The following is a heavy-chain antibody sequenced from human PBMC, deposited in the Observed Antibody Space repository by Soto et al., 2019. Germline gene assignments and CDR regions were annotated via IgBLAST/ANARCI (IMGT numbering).Heavy chain of an antibody. V-gene: IGHV3-49*04. CDR3: TRATSIAVAGTDYYYGMDV. D-gene: IGHD6-19*01. CDR1: GFTFGDYA. Sequence: EVQLVESGGGLVQPGRSLRLSCTASGFTFGDYAMSWVRQAPGKGLEWVGFIRSKAYGGTTEYAASVKGRFTISRDDSKSIAYLQMNSLKTEDTPVYYCTRATSIAVAGTDYYYGMDVWGQGTTVTVSS. CDR2: IRSKAYGGTT. J-gene: IGHJ6*02.